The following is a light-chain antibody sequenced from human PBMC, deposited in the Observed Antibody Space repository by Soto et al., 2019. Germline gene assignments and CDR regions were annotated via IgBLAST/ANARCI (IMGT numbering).Light chain of an antibody. Sequence: QSVLTQPPSVSGAPGQRVTISCTGSSSNIGAGYDVHWYQQLPGTAPKLLIYGNSNRPSGVPDRFSGSNTGTSASLAITGLQXXXXXDYYCQSYDSSLSGVVFGGGTKL. J-gene: IGLJ2*01. V-gene: IGLV1-40*01. CDR3: QSYDSSLSGVV. CDR2: GNS. CDR1: SSNIGAGYD.